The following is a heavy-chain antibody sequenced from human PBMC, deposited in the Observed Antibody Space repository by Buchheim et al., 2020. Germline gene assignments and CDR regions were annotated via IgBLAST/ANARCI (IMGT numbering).Heavy chain of an antibody. J-gene: IGHJ4*02. CDR3: ANSRYCTGGRCSDY. CDR2: ISASGDRT. V-gene: IGHV3-23*01. Sequence: EAQLLESRGGLVQPGGSLRLSCAASGFTFSSYVMCWVRQAPGKGLEWVAGISASGDRTYYADSVEGRFIISRDNSNGTVYLQMDSLRGADTAVYYCANSRYCTGGRCSDYWGQGAL. CDR1: GFTFSSYV. D-gene: IGHD2-8*02.